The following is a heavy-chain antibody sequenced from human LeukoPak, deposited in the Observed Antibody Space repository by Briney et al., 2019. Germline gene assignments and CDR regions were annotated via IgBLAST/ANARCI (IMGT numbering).Heavy chain of an antibody. Sequence: SENLSLTCTVSGGSISSYYWSWLRQPPGKGLEWIGYIYYSGSTNYNPSLKSRVTISVDTSKNQFSLKLSSVTAADTAVYYCAGSYGWRSPYYFDYWGQGTLVTVSS. CDR2: IYYSGST. CDR3: AGSYGWRSPYYFDY. J-gene: IGHJ4*02. D-gene: IGHD3-10*01. CDR1: GGSISSYY. V-gene: IGHV4-59*01.